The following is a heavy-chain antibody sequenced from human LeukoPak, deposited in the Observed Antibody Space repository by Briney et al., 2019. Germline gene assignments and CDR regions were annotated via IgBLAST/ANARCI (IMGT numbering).Heavy chain of an antibody. D-gene: IGHD6-13*01. J-gene: IGHJ4*02. Sequence: PSETLSLTCTVSGGSISRSSYYWGWIRQPPGRGLEWIGSIYYSGSTYYNPSLKSRVTISEDTSKNQFSLRLSSVTAADTAVYYCARQPSYSSSWFLDYWGQGTLVTVSS. CDR2: IYYSGST. CDR1: GGSISRSSYY. CDR3: ARQPSYSSSWFLDY. V-gene: IGHV4-39*01.